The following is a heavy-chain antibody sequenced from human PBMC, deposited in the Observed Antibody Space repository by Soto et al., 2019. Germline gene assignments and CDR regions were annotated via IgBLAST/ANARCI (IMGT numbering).Heavy chain of an antibody. J-gene: IGHJ5*02. CDR2: ISSSSSYL. D-gene: IGHD6-13*01. Sequence: EVQLVESGGGLVKPGGSLRLSCAASGFTFSDYNMNWVRQAPGKGLVWVSSISSSSSYLFYAKSVKGRFTISRDNAKNSLYLQMNSLRAEDTAVYYCARVVPSSWVGRGWFDPWGQGTLVTVSS. V-gene: IGHV3-21*01. CDR1: GFTFSDYN. CDR3: ARVVPSSWVGRGWFDP.